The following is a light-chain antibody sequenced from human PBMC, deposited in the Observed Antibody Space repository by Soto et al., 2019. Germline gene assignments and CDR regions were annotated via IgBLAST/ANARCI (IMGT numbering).Light chain of an antibody. Sequence: QSVLTQPPSVSGAPGQRVTISCPGTSSNIGAGYDVHWYQQLPGTAPRLLIYANNNRPSGVPDRFSGSKSGTSASLALTGLQAEDEADYYCLSYDNHVNGLVGGLVLGGGTKLTVL. CDR2: ANN. J-gene: IGLJ3*02. V-gene: IGLV1-40*01. CDR3: LSYDNHVNGLVGGLV. CDR1: SSNIGAGYD.